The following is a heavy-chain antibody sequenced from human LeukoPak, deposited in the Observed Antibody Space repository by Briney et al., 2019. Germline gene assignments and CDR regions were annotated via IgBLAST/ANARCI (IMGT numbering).Heavy chain of an antibody. J-gene: IGHJ6*03. CDR3: AKGGSANYFYYMDV. D-gene: IGHD3-16*01. CDR1: GFTFSSYA. Sequence: PGGSLRLSCAASGFTFSSYAMSWVRQAPGKGLEWVSAISGSGGSTYYADSVKGRFTISRDNSKNTLYLQMNSLRAEDTAVYYCAKGGSANYFYYMDVWGTGTTVTVSS. CDR2: ISGSGGST. V-gene: IGHV3-23*01.